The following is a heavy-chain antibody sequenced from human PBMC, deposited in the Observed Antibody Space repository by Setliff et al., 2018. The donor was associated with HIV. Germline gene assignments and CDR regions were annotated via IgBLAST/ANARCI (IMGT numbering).Heavy chain of an antibody. CDR3: ARGDGYRANDAYYDTGMDV. CDR2: IYNSGYS. Sequence: SETLSLTCALSGYSISNGYYWNWIRQPPGRGLEWIGYIYNSGYSNSKPSLKSRVTISLDTSKNQFSLKLSSETAADTAVYYCARGDGYRANDAYYDTGMDVWGQGITVTVSS. D-gene: IGHD5-12*01. CDR1: GYSISNGYY. V-gene: IGHV4-61*01. J-gene: IGHJ6*02.